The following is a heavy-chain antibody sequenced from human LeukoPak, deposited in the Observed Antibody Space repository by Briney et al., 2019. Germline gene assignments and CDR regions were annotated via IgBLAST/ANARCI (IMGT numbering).Heavy chain of an antibody. Sequence: GESLKISCKGSGYSFTSYWIGWVRQMPGKGLEWMGIIYPGDSDTRYSPSFQGQVTISADKSISTAYLQWSSLMASDTAMYYCARQGRWLQFGNAFDIWGQGTMVTVSS. CDR3: ARQGRWLQFGNAFDI. CDR2: IYPGDSDT. J-gene: IGHJ3*02. D-gene: IGHD5-24*01. V-gene: IGHV5-51*01. CDR1: GYSFTSYW.